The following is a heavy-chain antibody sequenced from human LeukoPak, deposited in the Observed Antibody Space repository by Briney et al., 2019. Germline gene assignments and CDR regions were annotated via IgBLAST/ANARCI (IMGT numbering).Heavy chain of an antibody. J-gene: IGHJ4*02. D-gene: IGHD5-24*01. V-gene: IGHV3-7*04. CDR2: IKQDGSKK. CDR1: GFTFSSYA. CDR3: ARVGYIDEGIDY. Sequence: GGSLRLSCAASGFTFSSYAMTWVRQAPGKGLEWVANIKQDGSKKSYVDSVKGRFTISRDNAKNSLYLQMNSLRAEDTAIYYCARVGYIDEGIDYWGQGTLVTVSS.